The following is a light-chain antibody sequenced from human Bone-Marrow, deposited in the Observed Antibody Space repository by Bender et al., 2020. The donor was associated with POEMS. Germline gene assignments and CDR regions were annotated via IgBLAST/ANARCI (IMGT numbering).Light chain of an antibody. V-gene: IGLV2-14*02. Sequence: QSALTQPASVSGSPGQSITISCTGTSSDVGGYNLVSWYQQHPGKAPKLMIYEVSKQPSGVSDRFSGSKSGNTASLTISGLQAEDEADYYCSSFVGTNNFVFGSGTTVTVL. J-gene: IGLJ1*01. CDR1: SSDVGGYNL. CDR2: EVS. CDR3: SSFVGTNNFV.